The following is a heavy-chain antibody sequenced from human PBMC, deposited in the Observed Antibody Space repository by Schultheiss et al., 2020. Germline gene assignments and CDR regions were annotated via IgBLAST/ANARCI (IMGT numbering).Heavy chain of an antibody. D-gene: IGHD2-2*01. CDR3: ARDGTYCSSTSCSRYYGMDV. J-gene: IGHJ6*02. CDR1: GFTFSSYA. Sequence: GGSLRLSCATSGFTFSSYAMSWVRQAPGKGLVWVSRISSDGSNTRYADSVEGRFTISRDIAKNTLYLQMNSLRAEDTAVYYCARDGTYCSSTSCSRYYGMDVWGQGTTVTVSS. V-gene: IGHV3-74*01. CDR2: ISSDGSNT.